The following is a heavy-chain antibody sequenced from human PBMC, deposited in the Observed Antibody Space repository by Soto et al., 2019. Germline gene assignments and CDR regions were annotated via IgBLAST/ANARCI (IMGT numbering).Heavy chain of an antibody. CDR1: GGSISSGGYY. V-gene: IGHV4-31*03. CDR2: IYYSGST. D-gene: IGHD4-17*01. J-gene: IGHJ3*02. Sequence: SETLSLTCTVSGGSISSGGYYWSWIRQHPXKGLEWIGYIYYSGSTYYNPSLKSRVTISVDTSKNQFSLKLSSVTAADTAVYYCAREGAYGGNPEGAFDIWGQGTMVTVSS. CDR3: AREGAYGGNPEGAFDI.